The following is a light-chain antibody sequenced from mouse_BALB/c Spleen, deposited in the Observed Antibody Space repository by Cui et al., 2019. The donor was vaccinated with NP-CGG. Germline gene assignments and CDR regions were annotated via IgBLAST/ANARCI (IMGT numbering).Light chain of an antibody. Sequence: QAVVTQESELTTSPGETVTLTCRSSTGAVTTSNYANWVQEKPDHLFTGLIGGTNNRAPGVPARFSGSLIGDKAALTITGAQTEDEAIYFCALWYGNHWVFGGGTKLTVL. V-gene: IGLV1*01. CDR2: GTN. CDR1: TGAVTTSNY. J-gene: IGLJ1*01. CDR3: ALWYGNHWV.